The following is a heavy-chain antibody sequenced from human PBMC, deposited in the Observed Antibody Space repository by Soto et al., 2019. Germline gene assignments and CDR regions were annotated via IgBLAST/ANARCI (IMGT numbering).Heavy chain of an antibody. CDR3: AQFFSIVVAASAAFDI. J-gene: IGHJ3*02. CDR2: ISGSGGST. Sequence: LRLSCAASGFTFSSYAMSWVRQATGKGLEWVSAISGSGGSTYYADSVKGRFTISRDNSKNTLYLQMNSLRAEDTAVYYCAQFFSIVVAASAAFDIWGQGTMVTVSS. D-gene: IGHD2-15*01. CDR1: GFTFSSYA. V-gene: IGHV3-23*01.